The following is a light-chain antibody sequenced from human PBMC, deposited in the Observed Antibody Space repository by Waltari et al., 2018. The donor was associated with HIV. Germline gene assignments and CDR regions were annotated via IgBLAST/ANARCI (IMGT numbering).Light chain of an antibody. CDR1: ASDIGRYNY. CDR2: DVN. Sequence: QSALSQPASVSASPGQSVAISCSGSASDIGRYNYVSWYQQHPERAPTLILFDVNNRPSGISDRFSGSKSGTTASLTISTVRTDDEADYYCASYTVNSTGVFGTGTKLSVL. J-gene: IGLJ1*01. CDR3: ASYTVNSTGV. V-gene: IGLV2-14*03.